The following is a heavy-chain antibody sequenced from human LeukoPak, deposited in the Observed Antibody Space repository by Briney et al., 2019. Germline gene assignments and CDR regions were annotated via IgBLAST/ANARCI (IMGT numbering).Heavy chain of an antibody. Sequence: GGSLRLSCAASGFAFSSYSMNWVRQAPGKGLEWVSYISSSSSNMYYADSVRGRFTISRDSAKNSLYLQMNSLRAEDTAVYYCAREYSSSSGRSFDYWGQGTLVIVSS. CDR3: AREYSSSSGRSFDY. J-gene: IGHJ4*02. V-gene: IGHV3-48*01. CDR2: ISSSSSNM. D-gene: IGHD6-6*01. CDR1: GFAFSSYS.